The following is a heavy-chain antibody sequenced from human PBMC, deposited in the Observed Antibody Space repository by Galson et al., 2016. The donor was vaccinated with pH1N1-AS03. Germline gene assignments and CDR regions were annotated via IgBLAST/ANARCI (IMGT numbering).Heavy chain of an antibody. CDR2: IFYTGNT. Sequence: SETLSLTCTVSGGSMNDFYWNWIRQPPGKGLEWIGYIFYTGNTKYNPSLKSRLTISVDTSRSQFSLRLSSVTAADTAVYYCARQGGYSSSWYGWGQGTTVTVSS. V-gene: IGHV4-59*08. J-gene: IGHJ6*02. CDR3: ARQGGYSSSWYG. CDR1: GGSMNDFY. D-gene: IGHD6-13*01.